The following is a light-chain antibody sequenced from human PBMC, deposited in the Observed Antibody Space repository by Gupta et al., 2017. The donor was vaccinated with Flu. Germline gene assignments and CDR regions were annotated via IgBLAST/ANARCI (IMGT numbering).Light chain of an antibody. V-gene: IGLV1-40*01. CDR2: GNS. Sequence: QSVLTQPPSVSGAPGQRVTIPCTGSSSDIGTGHDVHWYQQLPGSAPKLLIYGNSNRPSGVPDRVSVSKSGTSAALAITGLQAEEEADYYCQSYDIGLSGPYGCGTGTKVTVL. CDR1: SSDIGTGHD. CDR3: QSYDIGLSGPYG. J-gene: IGLJ1*01.